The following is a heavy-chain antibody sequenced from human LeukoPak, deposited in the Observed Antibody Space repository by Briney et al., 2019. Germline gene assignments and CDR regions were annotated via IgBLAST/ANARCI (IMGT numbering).Heavy chain of an antibody. CDR2: IYYSGST. CDR3: ARTPFSGELLLPGAFDI. Sequence: SETLSLTCTVSGGSISSHYWSWIRQPPGKGLEWIGYIYYSGSTNYNPSLKSRVTISVDTSKNQFSLKLSSVTAADTAVYYCARTPFSGELLLPGAFDIWGQGTMVTVSS. J-gene: IGHJ3*02. V-gene: IGHV4-59*08. D-gene: IGHD1-26*01. CDR1: GGSISSHY.